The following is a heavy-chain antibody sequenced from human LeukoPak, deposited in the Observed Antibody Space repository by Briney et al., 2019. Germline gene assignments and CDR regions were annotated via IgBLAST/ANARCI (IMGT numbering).Heavy chain of an antibody. D-gene: IGHD2-2*02. CDR1: GYSISSGYY. Sequence: PSETLSLTCAVSGYSISSGYYWGWIRQPPGQGLEWIGSIYHSGSTYYKPSLKSRVTISVDTSKNQFSLKLSSVTAADTAVYYCARQGYCSSTSCYKGGGSYFDYWGQGTLVTVSS. V-gene: IGHV4-38-2*01. CDR2: IYHSGST. CDR3: ARQGYCSSTSCYKGGGSYFDY. J-gene: IGHJ4*02.